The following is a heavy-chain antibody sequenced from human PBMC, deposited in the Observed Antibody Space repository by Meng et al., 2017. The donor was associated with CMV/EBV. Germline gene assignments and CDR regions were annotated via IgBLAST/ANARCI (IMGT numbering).Heavy chain of an antibody. Sequence: GESLKISCAASGFTFSRSGMHWVRQARGKGLGWVAVIWYDGSNKYYADSLKCRFTISRDNSKNTLYLQMNSLRAEETAVYYCAKDRGRITIFGVVIDGMDVWGQGTTVTVSS. CDR1: GFTFSRSG. J-gene: IGHJ6*02. CDR2: IWYDGSNK. D-gene: IGHD3-3*01. V-gene: IGHV3-33*06. CDR3: AKDRGRITIFGVVIDGMDV.